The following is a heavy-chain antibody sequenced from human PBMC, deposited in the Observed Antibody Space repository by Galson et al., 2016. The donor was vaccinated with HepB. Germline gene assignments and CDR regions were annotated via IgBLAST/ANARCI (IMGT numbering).Heavy chain of an antibody. CDR3: TKPSQGATCFGGETAFDL. V-gene: IGHV5-51*01. J-gene: IGHJ3*01. D-gene: IGHD3-10*01. CDR2: IYPRDSET. Sequence: QSGAEVKKPGESLKISCEGSGYSFATSYIAWVRQMPGKGLEWMGIIYPRDSETTYSPSFEGQVTISVDTSISTVFLQWGSLKASDTALYYCTKPSQGATCFGGETAFDLWGQGTMVTVSS. CDR1: GYSFATSY.